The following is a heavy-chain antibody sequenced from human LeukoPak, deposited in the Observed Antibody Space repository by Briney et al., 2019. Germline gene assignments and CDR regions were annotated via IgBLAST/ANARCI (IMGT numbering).Heavy chain of an antibody. J-gene: IGHJ4*02. D-gene: IGHD3-22*01. CDR2: IIPIHGIA. Sequence: ASVKVSCKASGGTFSSYAISWVRQAPGQGLEWMGRIIPIHGIANYAQKFQGRVTITADKSTSTAYMELSSLRSEDTAVYYCARDPPNYYGSSGYYSTLDYWGQGTLVTVSS. V-gene: IGHV1-69*04. CDR1: GGTFSSYA. CDR3: ARDPPNYYGSSGYYSTLDY.